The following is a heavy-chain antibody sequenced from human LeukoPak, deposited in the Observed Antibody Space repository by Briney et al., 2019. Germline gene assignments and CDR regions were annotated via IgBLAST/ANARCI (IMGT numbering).Heavy chain of an antibody. CDR1: GYSFTSYW. Sequence: PGDPLKISCKGSGYSFTSYWNGWVRQMRGKGVKWMRIIYPGDSDTRYSPSFQGQVTISADKSISTAYLQWSSLKASDTAMYYCARLYDSSGYFSYWGQGTLVSVPS. D-gene: IGHD3-22*01. CDR2: IYPGDSDT. J-gene: IGHJ4*02. CDR3: ARLYDSSGYFSY. V-gene: IGHV5-51*03.